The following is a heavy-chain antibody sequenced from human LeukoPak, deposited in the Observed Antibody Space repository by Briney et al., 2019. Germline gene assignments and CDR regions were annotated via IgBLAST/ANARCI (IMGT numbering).Heavy chain of an antibody. CDR3: ARHPEMATSKIDY. CDR2: IHYSGST. CDR1: GGSMNTYF. Sequence: SETLSLTCTVSGGSMNTYFWSWIRQPPGKGLEWIGHIHYSGSTNYNPSLKSRVTISVDTSKNQFSLKLSSVTAADTAVYYCARHPEMATSKIDYWGQRTLVTVSS. D-gene: IGHD5-24*01. V-gene: IGHV4-59*08. J-gene: IGHJ4*02.